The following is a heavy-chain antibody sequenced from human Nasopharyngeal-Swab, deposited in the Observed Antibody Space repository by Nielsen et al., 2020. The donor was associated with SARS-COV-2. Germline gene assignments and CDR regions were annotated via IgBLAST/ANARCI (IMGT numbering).Heavy chain of an antibody. D-gene: IGHD2-2*01. CDR3: GRGACSITTCYENVDV. V-gene: IGHV4-34*01. Sequence: SETLSLTCAVYGGSLSGYYWSWIRQPPGKGLEWIGEINQSESTNHNPSLKSRVTISVDKSKNQFSLKMNSVTAADTAVYYCGRGACSITTCYENVDVWGQGTTVTVSS. CDR1: GGSLSGYY. J-gene: IGHJ6*02. CDR2: INQSEST.